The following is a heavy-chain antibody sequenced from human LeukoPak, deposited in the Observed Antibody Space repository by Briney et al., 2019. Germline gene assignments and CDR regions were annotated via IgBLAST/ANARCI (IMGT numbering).Heavy chain of an antibody. D-gene: IGHD3-9*01. CDR1: GFTFSGYW. J-gene: IGHJ4*02. CDR3: TRDILTGYSDY. V-gene: IGHV3-74*01. Sequence: GGSLRLSCAASGFTFSGYWMHWVRQAPGKGLVCVSRISNDGRSTSYASSVKGRFTISRDNAKNTVHLQANSLRADDTAVYYCTRDILTGYSDYWGQGTLVIVSS. CDR2: ISNDGRST.